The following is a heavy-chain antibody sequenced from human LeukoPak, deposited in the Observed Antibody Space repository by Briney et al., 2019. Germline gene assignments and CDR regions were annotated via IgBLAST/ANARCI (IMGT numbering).Heavy chain of an antibody. CDR1: GGSISSSSYY. J-gene: IGHJ4*02. Sequence: SETLSLTCTVSGGSISSSSYYWGWIRQPPGKGLEWIGEINHSGSTNYNPSLKSRVTISVDTSKNQFSLKLSSVTAADTAVYYCATEDASGYTNYWGQGTLVTVSS. CDR2: INHSGST. D-gene: IGHD3-22*01. V-gene: IGHV4-39*07. CDR3: ATEDASGYTNY.